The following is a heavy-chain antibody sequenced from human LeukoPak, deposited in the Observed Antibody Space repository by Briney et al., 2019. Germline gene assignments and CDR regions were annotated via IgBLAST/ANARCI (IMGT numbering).Heavy chain of an antibody. V-gene: IGHV3-33*06. CDR3: AKDWQLRNFDWRSHYYYMDV. Sequence: GGSLRLSCAASGFTFSSYGMHWVRQAPGKGLEWVAVIWYDGSNKYYADSVKGRFTISRDNSKNTLYLQMNSLRAEDTAVYYCAKDWQLRNFDWRSHYYYMDVWGKGTTVTVSS. J-gene: IGHJ6*03. D-gene: IGHD3-9*01. CDR1: GFTFSSYG. CDR2: IWYDGSNK.